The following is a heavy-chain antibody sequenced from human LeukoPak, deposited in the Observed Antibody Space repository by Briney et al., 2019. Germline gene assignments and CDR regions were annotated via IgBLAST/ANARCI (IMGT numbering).Heavy chain of an antibody. CDR3: TRDLPVPSLVRGIIIYGLIDY. J-gene: IGHJ4*02. CDR1: GFTFSSIS. V-gene: IGHV3-21*06. Sequence: GGSLRLSCEASGFTFSSISMNWVRQAPGKGMEWVSSISPDGETTYHADSVKGRFTTSRDNAKSSLYLQMNSLRAEDTALYYCTRDLPVPSLVRGIIIYGLIDYWGQGTLVTVSS. CDR2: ISPDGETT. D-gene: IGHD3-10*01.